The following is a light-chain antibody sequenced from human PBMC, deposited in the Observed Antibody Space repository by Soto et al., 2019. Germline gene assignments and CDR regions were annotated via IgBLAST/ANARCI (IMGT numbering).Light chain of an antibody. Sequence: EIVLTQSPATLSLSPGDRATLSCRASQSVGAALGWYQQKRGQPPRLLIYDVFNRASTREFGVPDRFSGSGSGTDFTLTISSLQAEDVAVYYCHQYYSTPRTFGHGTKVDIK. CDR2: DVF. CDR1: QSVGAA. J-gene: IGKJ1*01. V-gene: IGKV3-11*01. CDR3: HQYYSTPRT.